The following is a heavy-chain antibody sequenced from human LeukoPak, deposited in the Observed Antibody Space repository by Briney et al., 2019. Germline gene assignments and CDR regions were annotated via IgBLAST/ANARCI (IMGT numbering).Heavy chain of an antibody. CDR1: GGTFISYA. Sequence: SVKVSCKASGGTFISYAISWVRQAPGQGREWMGRIIPVLGTANYAQKFQGRVTITTDESTSTAYMELSSLRSEHTAVYYCARGPYGDYAPFGFDYWGQGTLVTVSS. J-gene: IGHJ4*02. D-gene: IGHD4-17*01. CDR2: IIPVLGTA. V-gene: IGHV1-69*11. CDR3: ARGPYGDYAPFGFDY.